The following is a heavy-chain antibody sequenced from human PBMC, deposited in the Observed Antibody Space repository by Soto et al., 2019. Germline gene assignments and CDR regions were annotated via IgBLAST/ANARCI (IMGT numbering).Heavy chain of an antibody. CDR2: ISSSSGTM. D-gene: IGHD3-10*01. J-gene: IGHJ6*03. CDR3: ARDGSLLGHYYYMDV. CDR1: GFTFSSYS. Sequence: GSLRLSCAASGFTFSSYSMNWVRQAPGKGLEWVSYISSSSGTMFYADSVKGRFTISRDNAKNSLYLQMNSLRAEDTAVYYCARDGSLLGHYYYMDVWGKGTTVTVSS. V-gene: IGHV3-48*01.